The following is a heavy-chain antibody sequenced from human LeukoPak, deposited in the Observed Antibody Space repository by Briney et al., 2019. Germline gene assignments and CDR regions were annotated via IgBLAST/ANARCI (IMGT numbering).Heavy chain of an antibody. CDR1: GFTFSSYS. CDR3: ARDHNYGSDY. Sequence: PGGSLRLSCAASGFTFSSYSMNWVRQAPGKGLEWVSYISSSSSTIYYADSVKGRFTISRDNAKNSLYLQTNSLRVEDTAVYYCARDHNYGSDYWGQGTLVTVSS. J-gene: IGHJ4*02. D-gene: IGHD5-18*01. CDR2: ISSSSSTI. V-gene: IGHV3-48*01.